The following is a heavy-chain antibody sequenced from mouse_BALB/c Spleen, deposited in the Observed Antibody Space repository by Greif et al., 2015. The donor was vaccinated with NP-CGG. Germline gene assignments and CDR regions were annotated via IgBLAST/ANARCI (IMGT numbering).Heavy chain of an antibody. Sequence: ESGPGLVKPSQSLSLTCTVTGYSITSDYAWNWIRQFPGNKLEWMGYISYSGSTSYNPSLKSRISITRDTSKNQFSLQLNSVTTEDTATYYCARLGTCYAMDYWSQGTSVTVSS. CDR3: ARLGTCYAMDY. CDR2: ISYSGST. V-gene: IGHV3-2*02. J-gene: IGHJ4*01. D-gene: IGHD3-3*01. CDR1: GYSITSDYA.